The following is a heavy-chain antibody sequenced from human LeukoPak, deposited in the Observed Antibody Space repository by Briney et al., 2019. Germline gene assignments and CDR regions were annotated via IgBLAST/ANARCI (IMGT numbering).Heavy chain of an antibody. V-gene: IGHV3-23*01. CDR3: AKSPYYDSSGPLDY. D-gene: IGHD3-22*01. CDR1: GFTFSSYA. CDR2: ISGSGVTT. Sequence: GGSLRLSCVASGFTFSSYAMSWVRQAPGEGLEWVSAISGSGVTTHYAGSVKGRFSISRDNSKNTLYLQMNSLRAEDTALYYCAKSPYYDSSGPLDYWGQGTLVTVSS. J-gene: IGHJ4*02.